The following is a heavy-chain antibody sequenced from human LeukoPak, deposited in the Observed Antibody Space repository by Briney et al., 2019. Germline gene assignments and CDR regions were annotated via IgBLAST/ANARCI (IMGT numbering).Heavy chain of an antibody. CDR3: ARLHDSGYLHNAFDI. D-gene: IGHD3-22*01. V-gene: IGHV4-39*07. CDR1: GGSISSYY. CDR2: IYYSGST. Sequence: PSETLSLTCTVSGGSISSYYWSWIRQPPGKGLEWIGSIYYSGSTYYNPSLKSRVTISVDTSKNQFSLKLSSVTAADTAVYYCARLHDSGYLHNAFDIWGQGTMVTVSS. J-gene: IGHJ3*02.